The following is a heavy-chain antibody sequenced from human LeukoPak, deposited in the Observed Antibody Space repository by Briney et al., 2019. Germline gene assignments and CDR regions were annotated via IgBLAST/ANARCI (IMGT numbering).Heavy chain of an antibody. CDR2: VYYSGST. V-gene: IGHV4-59*01. Sequence: SETLSLTCTVSGGSISSYYWSWIRQPPGKGLEWIGYVYYSGSTNCNPSVKSRVAMSVDTSKKQFSLKLSSLTAADTAVYYCARGGTAVIAPYAFDIWGQGTMVTVSS. CDR3: ARGGTAVIAPYAFDI. J-gene: IGHJ3*02. CDR1: GGSISSYY. D-gene: IGHD4-23*01.